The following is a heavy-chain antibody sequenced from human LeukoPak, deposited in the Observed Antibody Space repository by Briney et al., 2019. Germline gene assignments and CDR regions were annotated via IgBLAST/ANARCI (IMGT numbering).Heavy chain of an antibody. CDR3: ARGRGIVVVVAATNIDY. D-gene: IGHD2-15*01. CDR1: GYSFTSYW. V-gene: IGHV5-51*01. CDR2: IYPGDPDT. Sequence: PGESLKISCKGSGYSFTSYWIGWVRQMPGKGLEWMGIIYPGDPDTRYSPSFQGQVTISADKSISTAYLQWSSLKASDTAMYYCARGRGIVVVVAATNIDYWGQGTLVTVSS. J-gene: IGHJ4*02.